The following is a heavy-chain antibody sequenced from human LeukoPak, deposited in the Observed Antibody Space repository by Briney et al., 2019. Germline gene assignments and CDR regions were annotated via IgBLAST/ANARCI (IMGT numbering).Heavy chain of an antibody. V-gene: IGHV4-59*01. CDR1: GGSISSYH. J-gene: IGHJ3*02. D-gene: IGHD1-26*01. CDR3: PGIVGPRHDAFDI. CDR2: VYHSGGT. Sequence: PSETLSLTCTVSGGSISSYHWNWIRQSPGKGLEWIGYVYHSGGTNYNPSLKSRVTISLDTSKNQFSVKLNSVTAADTAVYYCPGIVGPRHDAFDIWGQGTMVTVSS.